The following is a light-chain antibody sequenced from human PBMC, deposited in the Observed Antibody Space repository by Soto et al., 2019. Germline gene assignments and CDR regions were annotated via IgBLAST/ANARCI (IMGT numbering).Light chain of an antibody. CDR2: EAS. V-gene: IGKV1-5*03. CDR1: QTISGW. J-gene: IGKJ1*01. Sequence: DIQMTQSPSTLSASVGDRVTITCRASQTISGWLAWYQQKPGKAPKLLIFEASILESGVPSRFSGSRSGTEFTLTIDSLQPDDFATSYCQQYTRYSPTFGQGTKVEI. CDR3: QQYTRYSPT.